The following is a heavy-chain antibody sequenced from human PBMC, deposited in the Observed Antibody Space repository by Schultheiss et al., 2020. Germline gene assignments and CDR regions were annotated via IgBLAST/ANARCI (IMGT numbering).Heavy chain of an antibody. J-gene: IGHJ4*02. D-gene: IGHD2-15*01. CDR2: IYYSGST. V-gene: IGHV4-39*07. Sequence: SETLSLTCTVSGGSISSGGYYWSWIRQPPGKGLEWIGSIYYSGSTYYNPSLKSRVTISVDTSKNQFSLKLSSVTAADTAVYYCARDRGSGGSCAGSYFDYWGQGTLVNGYS. CDR1: GGSISSGGYY. CDR3: ARDRGSGGSCAGSYFDY.